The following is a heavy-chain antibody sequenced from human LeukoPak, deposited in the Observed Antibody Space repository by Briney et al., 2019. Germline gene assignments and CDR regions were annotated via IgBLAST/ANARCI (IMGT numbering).Heavy chain of an antibody. CDR2: FDPEDGET. Sequence: ASVKVSCKVSGYTLTELSMHWVRQAPGKGLVWMGGFDPEDGETIYAQKFQGRVTMTEDTSTDTAYMELSSLRSEDTAVYYCAAVRQDYHYYYMDVWGKGTTVTVSS. CDR1: GYTLTELS. CDR3: AAVRQDYHYYYMDV. V-gene: IGHV1-24*01. J-gene: IGHJ6*03.